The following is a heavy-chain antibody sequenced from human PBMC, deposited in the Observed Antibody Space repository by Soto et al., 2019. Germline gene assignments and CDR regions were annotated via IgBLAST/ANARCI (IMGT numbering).Heavy chain of an antibody. CDR3: AKDRRELAVFDY. J-gene: IGHJ4*02. D-gene: IGHD1-26*01. V-gene: IGHV3-23*01. CDR2: VSDSSGRT. Sequence: GGSLRLSCAASGFTFSSYAMSWVRQAPGKGLEWVSGVSDSSGRTYYADSVKGRFTISRDNSKNTLYLQMNSLRADDTAVYFCAKDRRELAVFDYWGQGTPVTVSS. CDR1: GFTFSSYA.